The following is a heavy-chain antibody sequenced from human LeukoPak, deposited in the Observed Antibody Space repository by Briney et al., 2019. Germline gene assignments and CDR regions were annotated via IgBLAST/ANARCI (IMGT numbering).Heavy chain of an antibody. Sequence: SETLSLTCTVSGGSISSYYWSWIRQPPGKGLEWIGYIYYSGSTNYNPSLKSRVTISVDTSKNQSSLKLSSVTAADTAVYYCARHPTGYSNGRGFDPWGQGTLVTVSS. CDR1: GGSISSYY. V-gene: IGHV4-59*08. J-gene: IGHJ5*02. CDR3: ARHPTGYSNGRGFDP. D-gene: IGHD6-19*01. CDR2: IYYSGST.